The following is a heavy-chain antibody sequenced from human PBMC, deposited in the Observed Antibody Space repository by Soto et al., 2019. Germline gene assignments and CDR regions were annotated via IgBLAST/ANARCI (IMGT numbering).Heavy chain of an antibody. CDR1: GGSISSSSYY. Sequence: SETLSLTCTVSGGSISSSSYYWGWIRQPPGKGLEWIGSIYYSGSTYYNPSLKSRVTISVDTSKNQFSLQLNSVTPEDTAVYYCARAPFTTYYYYYYGMDVWGQGTTVTVSS. D-gene: IGHD2-2*01. J-gene: IGHJ6*02. CDR3: ARAPFTTYYYYYYGMDV. V-gene: IGHV4-39*01. CDR2: IYYSGST.